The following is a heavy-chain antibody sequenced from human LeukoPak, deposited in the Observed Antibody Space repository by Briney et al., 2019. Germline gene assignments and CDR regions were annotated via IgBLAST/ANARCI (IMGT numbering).Heavy chain of an antibody. D-gene: IGHD5-18*01. CDR3: AKVRGVDTAMVPLLYFDY. Sequence: PGGSLRLSCAASGFTFSSYAMSWVRQAPGKGLEWVSAISGSGGSTYYADSVKGRFTISRDNSKNTLYLQMNSLRAEDTAVYYCAKVRGVDTAMVPLLYFDYWGQGTLVTVSS. CDR1: GFTFSSYA. CDR2: ISGSGGST. V-gene: IGHV3-23*01. J-gene: IGHJ4*02.